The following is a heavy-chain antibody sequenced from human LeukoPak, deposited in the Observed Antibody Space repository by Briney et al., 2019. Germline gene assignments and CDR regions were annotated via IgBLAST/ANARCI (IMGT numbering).Heavy chain of an antibody. D-gene: IGHD2-21*01. CDR1: GFAFSTYG. CDR2: ISGSGGST. V-gene: IGHV3-23*01. CDR3: AKNRALHEIDY. J-gene: IGHJ4*02. Sequence: PGGSLRLSCAASGFAFSTYGMSWVRQAPGKGLEWVSGISGSGGSTYYADSVKGRFTISRDNSKNTLYLQMNSLIAGDTAIYYCAKNRALHEIDYWGQGTLVTVSS.